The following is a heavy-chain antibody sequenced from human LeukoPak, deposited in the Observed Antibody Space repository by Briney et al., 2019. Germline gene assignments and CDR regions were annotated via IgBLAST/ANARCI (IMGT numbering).Heavy chain of an antibody. J-gene: IGHJ6*03. D-gene: IGHD6-6*01. V-gene: IGHV4-34*01. CDR2: INHSGST. CDR3: ATRYSSSSGPHYYYYMDV. Sequence: PSETLSLTCAVYGGPFSGYYWSWIRQPPGKGLEWIGEINHSGSTNYNPSLKSRVTISVDTSKNQFSLKLSSVTAADTAVYYCATRYSSSSGPHYYYYMDVWGKGTTVTVSS. CDR1: GGPFSGYY.